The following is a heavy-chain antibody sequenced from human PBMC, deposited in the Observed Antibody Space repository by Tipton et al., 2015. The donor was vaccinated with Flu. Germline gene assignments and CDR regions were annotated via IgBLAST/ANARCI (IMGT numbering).Heavy chain of an antibody. CDR3: ARSPGYYFDY. V-gene: IGHV4-39*07. CDR1: GGSISSSSYY. CDR2: IFYSGIT. J-gene: IGHJ4*02. Sequence: TLSLTCTVSGGSISSSSYYWDWIRQPPGKGLEWIGSIFYSGITYYNPSLKSRLTISVDTSKNQFSLRLSSVTAADTAVYYCARSPGYYFDYWGQGTLLTVSS.